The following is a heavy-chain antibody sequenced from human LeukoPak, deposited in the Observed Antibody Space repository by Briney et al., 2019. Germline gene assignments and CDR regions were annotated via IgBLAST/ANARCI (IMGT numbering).Heavy chain of an antibody. D-gene: IGHD4-17*01. Sequence: RASETLSLTCAVSGGSISSAEYYWSWIRQHPGKGLEWIGYIYHSGSTYYNPSLKSRVTISVDTSKNQLSLKLSSVTAADTAMYYCVYGDYTRAFHIWGQGALVTVSS. CDR1: GGSISSAEYY. CDR3: VYGDYTRAFHI. CDR2: IYHSGST. V-gene: IGHV4-31*11. J-gene: IGHJ3*02.